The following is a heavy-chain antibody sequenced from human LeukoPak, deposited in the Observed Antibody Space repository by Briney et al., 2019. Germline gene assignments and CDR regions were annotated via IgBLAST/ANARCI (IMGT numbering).Heavy chain of an antibody. Sequence: GGSLRLSCAASGFTFSSYAMSWVRQAPGKGLGWLSIISDNGDYTYYADSVKGRFTISRDNSKNTLYLQMNSLRAEDTAIYYCAKGTPRDGYNSGYFDYWGQGTLVTVSS. CDR3: AKGTPRDGYNSGYFDY. V-gene: IGHV3-23*01. D-gene: IGHD5-24*01. CDR2: ISDNGDYT. J-gene: IGHJ4*02. CDR1: GFTFSSYA.